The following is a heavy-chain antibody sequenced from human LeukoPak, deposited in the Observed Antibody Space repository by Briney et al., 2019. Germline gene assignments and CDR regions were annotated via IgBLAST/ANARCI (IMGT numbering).Heavy chain of an antibody. D-gene: IGHD2-15*01. V-gene: IGHV4-4*02. Sequence: SGTLSLTCTVSTGSISSNDWWSWVRRPPGKGLEWIGEISHSGGTNYNPSLRSRLTISVDKSKNQFSLRLNSMTAADTAVYYCARVRCSGGSCYSVFDFWGQGTLVTVSS. J-gene: IGHJ4*02. CDR2: ISHSGGT. CDR3: ARVRCSGGSCYSVFDF. CDR1: TGSISSNDW.